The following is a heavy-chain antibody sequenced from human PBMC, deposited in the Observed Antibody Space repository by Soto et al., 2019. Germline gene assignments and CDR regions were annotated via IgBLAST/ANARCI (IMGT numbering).Heavy chain of an antibody. CDR2: INPSGGHT. V-gene: IGHV1-46*01. D-gene: IGHD3-10*01. CDR1: GYTFTGYY. Sequence: GASVKVSCKASGYTFTGYYLHWVRQAPGQGLEWMGIINPSGGHTSYAQKFHGRVTTTSDTSTSTVYMELSSLISKDTAVYYCARGPLRGFGELLPYYYDMDVWGQGTTVTVSS. CDR3: ARGPLRGFGELLPYYYDMDV. J-gene: IGHJ6*02.